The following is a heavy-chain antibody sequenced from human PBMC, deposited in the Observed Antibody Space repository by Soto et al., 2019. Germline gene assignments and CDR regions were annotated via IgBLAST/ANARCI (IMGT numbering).Heavy chain of an antibody. CDR3: ARGLGGRRDA. V-gene: IGHV1-69*08. CDR2: IIPILGET. CDR1: GTIFSSYT. Sequence: QVQLVQSGAEVKKPGSSVRVSCKASGTIFSSYTISWVRQAPGQGLEWMGRIIPILGETNSAQKFQDRVTLTADKSTNTAYMELNSLRLEDTAVYYCARGLGGRRDACGQGTTVTVSS. D-gene: IGHD3-16*01. J-gene: IGHJ6*02.